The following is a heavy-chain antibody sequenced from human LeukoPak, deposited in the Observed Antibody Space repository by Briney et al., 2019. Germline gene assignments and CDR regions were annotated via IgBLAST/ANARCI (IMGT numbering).Heavy chain of an antibody. Sequence: ALVKVSCKASGFTFTSSAMQWVRQARGQRLEWIGWIVVGSGNTNYAQKFQERVTITRDMSTSTAYMELSSLRSEDTAVYYCAAGPHSPNGVWGYWGQGTLVTVSS. CDR2: IVVGSGNT. D-gene: IGHD2-8*01. J-gene: IGHJ4*02. V-gene: IGHV1-58*02. CDR1: GFTFTSSA. CDR3: AAGPHSPNGVWGY.